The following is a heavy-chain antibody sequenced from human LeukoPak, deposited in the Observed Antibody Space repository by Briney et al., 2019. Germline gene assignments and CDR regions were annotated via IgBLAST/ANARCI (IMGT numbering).Heavy chain of an antibody. Sequence: GGSLRLSCAASGFTSSSYALNWVRQAPGKGLEWVATVSGSGDRMYHADSVRGRFTITRDNSKNTIYLQMNSLRAEDTALYYCAKAAAAPGFDFWGQGTLVTVSS. V-gene: IGHV3-23*01. J-gene: IGHJ4*02. CDR2: VSGSGDRM. D-gene: IGHD6-13*01. CDR3: AKAAAAPGFDF. CDR1: GFTSSSYA.